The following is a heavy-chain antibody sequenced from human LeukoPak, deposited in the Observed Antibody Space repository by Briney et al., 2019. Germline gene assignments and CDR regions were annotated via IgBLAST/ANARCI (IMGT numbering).Heavy chain of an antibody. CDR3: AKQRQQWLGYNWFDP. V-gene: IGHV3-30*18. CDR1: GFTFSSYG. J-gene: IGHJ5*02. D-gene: IGHD6-19*01. Sequence: GGSLRLSCAASGFTFSSYGMHWVRQAPGKGLEWVAVISYDGSNKYYADSVKGRFTISRDNSKNTLYLQMNSLRAEDTAVYYFAKQRQQWLGYNWFDPWGQGTLVTVSS. CDR2: ISYDGSNK.